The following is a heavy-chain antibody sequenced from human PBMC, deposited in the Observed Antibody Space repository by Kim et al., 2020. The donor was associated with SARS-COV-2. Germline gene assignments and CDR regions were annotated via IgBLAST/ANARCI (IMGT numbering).Heavy chain of an antibody. J-gene: IGHJ2*01. CDR2: INHSGST. CDR3: ARGRYSSSWYGPHSYFDL. Sequence: SETLSLTCAVYGGSFSGYYWSWIRQPPGKGLEWIGEINHSGSTNYNPSLKSRVTISVDTSKNQFSLKLSSVTAADTAVYYCARGRYSSSWYGPHSYFDL. V-gene: IGHV4-34*01. D-gene: IGHD6-13*01. CDR1: GGSFSGYY.